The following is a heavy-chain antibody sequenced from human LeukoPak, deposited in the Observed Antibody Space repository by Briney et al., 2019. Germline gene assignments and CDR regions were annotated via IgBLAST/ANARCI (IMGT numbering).Heavy chain of an antibody. V-gene: IGHV1-2*02. D-gene: IGHD3-3*01. CDR3: AREERFLEWLPGDY. J-gene: IGHJ4*02. Sequence: GASVKVSCKASGYTFTGYYMDWVRQAPGQGLEWMGWINPNSGGTNYAQKFQGRVTMTRDTSISTAYMELSRLRSDDTAVYYCAREERFLEWLPGDYWGQGTLVTVSS. CDR1: GYTFTGYY. CDR2: INPNSGGT.